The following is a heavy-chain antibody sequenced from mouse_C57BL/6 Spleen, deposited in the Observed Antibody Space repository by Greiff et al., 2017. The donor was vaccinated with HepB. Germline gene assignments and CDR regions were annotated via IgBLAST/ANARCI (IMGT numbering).Heavy chain of an antibody. CDR2: IYPGSGNT. Sequence: QVQLKESGPELVKPGASVKISCKASGYSFTSYYIHWVKQRPGQGLEWIGWIYPGSGNTKYNEKFKGKATLTADTSSSTAYMQLSSLTSEDSAVYYCARLGREPDYWGQGTTLTVSS. V-gene: IGHV1-66*01. J-gene: IGHJ2*01. CDR3: ARLGREPDY. D-gene: IGHD4-1*01. CDR1: GYSFTSYY.